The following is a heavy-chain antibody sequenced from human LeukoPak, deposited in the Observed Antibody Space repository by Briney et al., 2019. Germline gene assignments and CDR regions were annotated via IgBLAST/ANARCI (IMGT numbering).Heavy chain of an antibody. V-gene: IGHV3-33*01. CDR3: ARAGIAAAGSYYYYGMDV. D-gene: IGHD6-13*01. Sequence: GGSLRLSCAASGFTFSSYGMHWARQAPGKGLEWVAVIWYDGSNKYYADSVKGRFTISRDNSKNTLYLQMNSLRAEDTAVYYCARAGIAAAGSYYYYGMDVWDKGTTVTVSS. J-gene: IGHJ6*04. CDR2: IWYDGSNK. CDR1: GFTFSSYG.